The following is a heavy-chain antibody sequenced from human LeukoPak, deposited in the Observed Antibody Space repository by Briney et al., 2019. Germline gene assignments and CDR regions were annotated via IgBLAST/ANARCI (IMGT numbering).Heavy chain of an antibody. D-gene: IGHD3-10*01. J-gene: IGHJ6*03. Sequence: GASVKVSCKASGYTFTSYGISWVRQAPGQGLEWMGWISAYNGNTNYAQKLQGRVTMTTDTSTSTAYMGLRSLRSDDTAVYYCARDLLYYYGSGSYRGTMDVWGKGTTVTISS. CDR3: ARDLLYYYGSGSYRGTMDV. CDR1: GYTFTSYG. CDR2: ISAYNGNT. V-gene: IGHV1-18*01.